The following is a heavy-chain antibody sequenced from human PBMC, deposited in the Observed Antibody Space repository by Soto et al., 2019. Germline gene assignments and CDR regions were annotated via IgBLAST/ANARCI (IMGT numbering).Heavy chain of an antibody. CDR1: GGSITSGSYY. V-gene: IGHV4-39*07. CDR3: ARDRMYDSSGYYYPHCDY. J-gene: IGHJ4*02. Sequence: SETLSLTCTVSGGSITSGSYYWGWIRQPPGKGLEWIGSIYYSESTYYNPSLKSRVTISLDTSKNQFSLKLSSVTAADTAVYYCARDRMYDSSGYYYPHCDYWGQGTLVTVSS. CDR2: IYYSEST. D-gene: IGHD3-22*01.